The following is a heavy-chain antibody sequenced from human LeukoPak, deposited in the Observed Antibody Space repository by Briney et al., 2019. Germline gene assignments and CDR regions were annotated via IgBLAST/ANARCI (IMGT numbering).Heavy chain of an antibody. CDR3: TRRPIQLWLYGGMDV. J-gene: IGHJ6*02. CDR2: IRSKTYGGTT. V-gene: IGHV3-49*04. CDR1: GFTFGDHA. Sequence: GGSLRLSCTASGFTFGDHAMSWVRQAPGKGLEWVGFIRSKTYGGTTEYAASVKGRFTISRDDSKSIAYLQMNSLKTEDTAAYYCTRRPIQLWLYGGMDVWGQGTTVTVSS. D-gene: IGHD5-18*01.